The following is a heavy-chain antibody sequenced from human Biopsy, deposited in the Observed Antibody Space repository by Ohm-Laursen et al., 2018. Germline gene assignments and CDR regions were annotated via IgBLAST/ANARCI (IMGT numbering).Heavy chain of an antibody. V-gene: IGHV3-21*04. CDR2: ISASSSYI. CDR3: ARSGWNFEFDS. Sequence: SLRLSCAAFGVTLSGYSMNWVRQAPGKGLEWVSSISASSSYIYYADSVKGRFTISRDNAKNSLYLQMNSLRAEDTAIYYCARSGWNFEFDSWGKGTLVAVSS. D-gene: IGHD6-19*01. J-gene: IGHJ4*02. CDR1: GVTLSGYS.